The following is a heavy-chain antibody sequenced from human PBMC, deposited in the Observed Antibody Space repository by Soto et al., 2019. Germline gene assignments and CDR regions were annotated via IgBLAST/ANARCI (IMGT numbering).Heavy chain of an antibody. Sequence: GGSLRLSCVASGFTLSTYSMGWVRQAPGKGLEWLSTIGGNSENTYFADSVKGRFTISRDNSKNTLFLQMSSLRAEDTALYYCAKGRPEDLWGQGTLVTVSS. J-gene: IGHJ5*02. V-gene: IGHV3-23*01. D-gene: IGHD6-6*01. CDR1: GFTLSTYS. CDR3: AKGRPEDL. CDR2: IGGNSENT.